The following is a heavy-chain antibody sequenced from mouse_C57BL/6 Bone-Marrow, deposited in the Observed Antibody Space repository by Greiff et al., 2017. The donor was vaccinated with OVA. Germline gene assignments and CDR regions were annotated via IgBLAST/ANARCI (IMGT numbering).Heavy chain of an antibody. CDR2: ISGGGGNT. J-gene: IGHJ2*01. V-gene: IGHV5-9*01. Sequence: DVKLVESGGGLVKPGGSLKLSCAASGFTFSSYTMSWVRQTPEKRLEWVATISGGGGNTYYPDSVKGRFTISRDNAKNTLYLQMSSLRSEDTALYYCARHGYYGSPYYFDYWGQGTTLTVSS. CDR3: ARHGYYGSPYYFDY. CDR1: GFTFSSYT. D-gene: IGHD1-1*01.